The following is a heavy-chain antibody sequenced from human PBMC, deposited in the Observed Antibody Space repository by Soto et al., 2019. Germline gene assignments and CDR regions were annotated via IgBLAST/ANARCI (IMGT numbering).Heavy chain of an antibody. D-gene: IGHD3-9*01. CDR3: ARRRPTGYYNY. CDR2: IGSSSSYT. V-gene: IGHV3-11*03. J-gene: IGHJ4*02. Sequence: PGGSLRLSCAASGFPFSDYYMSWIRQAPGKGLEWVSSIGSSSSYTNYADSVKSRFTISRDNAKNSLYLQMNSLRAEDTAVYYCARRRPTGYYNYWGQGTLVTVSA. CDR1: GFPFSDYY.